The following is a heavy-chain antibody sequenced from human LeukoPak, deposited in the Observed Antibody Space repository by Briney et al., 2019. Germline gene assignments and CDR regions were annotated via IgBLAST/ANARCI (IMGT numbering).Heavy chain of an antibody. CDR2: IYTSGST. CDR3: ASIPEPFSSGGSKQGDFDY. V-gene: IGHV4-38-2*01. CDR1: GYSISSGYY. J-gene: IGHJ4*02. Sequence: SETLSLTCAVSGYSISSGYYWGWIRQPPGKGLEWIGRIYTSGSTNYNPSLKSRVTMSVDTSKNQFSLKLSSVTAADTAVYYCASIPEPFSSGGSKQGDFDYWGQGTLVTVSS. D-gene: IGHD1-14*01.